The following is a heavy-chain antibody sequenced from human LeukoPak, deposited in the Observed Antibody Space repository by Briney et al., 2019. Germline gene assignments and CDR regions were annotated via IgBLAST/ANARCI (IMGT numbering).Heavy chain of an antibody. CDR3: ARKPPVVPTTMPDN. CDR2: INPSDGTT. CDR1: GYTFTTYF. J-gene: IGHJ4*02. V-gene: IGHV1-46*01. D-gene: IGHD2-2*01. Sequence: VASVKVSCKASGYTFTTYFMHWVRQAPGQGLEWVGIINPSDGTTSYAQKFRGRVTMTRDTSTSTVYMELNSLRSDDTAVYYCARKPPVVPTTMPDNWGRGTLVTVSS.